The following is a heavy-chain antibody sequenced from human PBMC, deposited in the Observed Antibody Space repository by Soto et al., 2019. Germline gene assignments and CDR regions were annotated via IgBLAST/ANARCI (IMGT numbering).Heavy chain of an antibody. V-gene: IGHV3-23*01. CDR2: FTDIGTST. J-gene: IGHJ4*02. D-gene: IGHD2-21*02. Sequence: PVGSLRLSCAASGFTFSNYAMSWVRQAPGQGLEWVSAFTDIGTSTYYSDSVKGRFTISRDNSKNTLYLQMNSLRADDTAIYYCARLSPGPDYWGQGALVTVSS. CDR3: ARLSPGPDY. CDR1: GFTFSNYA.